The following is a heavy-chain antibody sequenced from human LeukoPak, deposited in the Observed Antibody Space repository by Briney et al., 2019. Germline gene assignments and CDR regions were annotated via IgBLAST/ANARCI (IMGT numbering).Heavy chain of an antibody. CDR1: GGSISSYY. J-gene: IGHJ3*02. CDR2: IYYSGST. Sequence: KPSETLSLTCTVSGGSISSYYWSWIRQPPGKGLEWIGYIYYSGSTNYNPSLKSRVTISVDTSKNQFSLKLSSVTAADTAVYYCARFTIFGVGPHAFDIWGQGTMVTVSS. V-gene: IGHV4-59*08. D-gene: IGHD3-3*01. CDR3: ARFTIFGVGPHAFDI.